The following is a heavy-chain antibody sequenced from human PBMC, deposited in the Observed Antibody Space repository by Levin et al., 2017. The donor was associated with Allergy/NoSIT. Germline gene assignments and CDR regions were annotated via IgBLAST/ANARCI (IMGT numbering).Heavy chain of an antibody. V-gene: IGHV3-53*01. Sequence: QAGESLKISCAASGFTVSSNYMSWVRQAPGKGLEWVSVIYSGGNTYYADSVKGRFTISRDSSKNTLYLQMNSLRDDDTAVYYCARASNWNYDYWGQGTLVTVSS. CDR2: IYSGGNT. CDR3: ARASNWNYDY. CDR1: GFTVSSNY. J-gene: IGHJ4*02. D-gene: IGHD1-7*01.